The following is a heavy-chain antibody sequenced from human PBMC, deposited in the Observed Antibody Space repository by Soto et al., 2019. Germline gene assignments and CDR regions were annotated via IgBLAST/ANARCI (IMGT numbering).Heavy chain of an antibody. D-gene: IGHD6-6*01. CDR2: ISWDGGST. V-gene: IGHV3-43D*04. Sequence: GGSLRLSCAASGFTFDDYAMHWVRQAPGKGLEWVSLISWDGGSTYYADSVKGRFTISRDNSKNSLYLQMNSLRAEDTALYYCAKDTGDSSSRHYYYYYGMDVWGQGTTVTVSS. J-gene: IGHJ6*02. CDR1: GFTFDDYA. CDR3: AKDTGDSSSRHYYYYYGMDV.